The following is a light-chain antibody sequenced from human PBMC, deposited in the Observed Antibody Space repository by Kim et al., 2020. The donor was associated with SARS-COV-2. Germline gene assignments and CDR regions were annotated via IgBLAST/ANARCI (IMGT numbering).Light chain of an antibody. CDR3: LLYYGGAWV. Sequence: QAVVTQEPSLTVSPGGTVTLTCASSTGAVTSGYYPNWFQQKRGQAPRALIYDTTNTHTWTPARFSGSLLGGKAALTLSGVQPEDEADYFCLLYYGGAWVFGGGTQLTVL. V-gene: IGLV7-43*01. CDR1: TGAVTSGYY. J-gene: IGLJ3*02. CDR2: DTT.